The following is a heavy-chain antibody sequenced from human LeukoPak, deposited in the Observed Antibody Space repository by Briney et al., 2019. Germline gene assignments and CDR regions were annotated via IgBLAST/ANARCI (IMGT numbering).Heavy chain of an antibody. D-gene: IGHD4-23*01. Sequence: PSETLSLTCTVSGGSISSYYRSWIRQPPGKGLEWIGYIYYSGSTNYNPSLKSRVTISVDTSKNQFSLKLSSVTAADTAVYYCARTYGGNYFDYWGQGTLVTVSS. CDR2: IYYSGST. CDR3: ARTYGGNYFDY. V-gene: IGHV4-59*01. J-gene: IGHJ4*02. CDR1: GGSISSYY.